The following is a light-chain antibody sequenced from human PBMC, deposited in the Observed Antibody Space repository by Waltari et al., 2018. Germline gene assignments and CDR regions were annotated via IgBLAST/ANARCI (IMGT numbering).Light chain of an antibody. V-gene: IGLV3-25*03. Sequence: DLTQPPSVSVSPGQTAKITCSGAALPNQYTYWYQLKPGRAPVVVIFKDTQRPSGIPDRFSASISGTSVTLTINSVHADDEADYYCQSDRVFGGGTKLTVL. CDR2: KDT. J-gene: IGLJ3*02. CDR3: QSDRV. CDR1: ALPNQY.